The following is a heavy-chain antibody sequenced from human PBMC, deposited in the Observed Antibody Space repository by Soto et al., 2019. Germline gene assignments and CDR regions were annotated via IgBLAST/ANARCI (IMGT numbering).Heavy chain of an antibody. V-gene: IGHV3-43*01. Sequence: VGSMRLCNEASGCTFDDYTMHRVLQDPRKGLESVSLISWDGGSTYYADSGKGRFTIARDNSKNSLYLQMNSLRTEDTALYYCAKDFDYYYGSGAPPYGMAVWGQGTTVTVSS. CDR3: AKDFDYYYGSGAPPYGMAV. CDR1: GCTFDDYT. J-gene: IGHJ6*02. D-gene: IGHD3-10*01. CDR2: ISWDGGST.